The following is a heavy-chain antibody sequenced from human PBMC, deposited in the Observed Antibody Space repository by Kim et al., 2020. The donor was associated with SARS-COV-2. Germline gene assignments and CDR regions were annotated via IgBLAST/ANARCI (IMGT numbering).Heavy chain of an antibody. D-gene: IGHD2-2*01. Sequence: PSLKSRVTISVDTSKNPFSLKLSSVTAADTAVYYCSRHSLVPAANDVVDYWGQGTLVTVSS. J-gene: IGHJ4*02. V-gene: IGHV4-39*01. CDR3: SRHSLVPAANDVVDY.